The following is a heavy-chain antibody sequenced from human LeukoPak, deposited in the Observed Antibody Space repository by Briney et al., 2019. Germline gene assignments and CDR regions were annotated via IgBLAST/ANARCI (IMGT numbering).Heavy chain of an antibody. CDR2: IYHSGST. CDR1: GGSISSGGYY. J-gene: IGHJ4*02. Sequence: NPSETLSLTCTVSGGSISSGGYYWSWIRQPPGKGLEWIGYIYHSGSTYYNPSLKSRVTISVDRSKNQFSLKLNSVTAADTAVYYCARQYYGSEDNWGQGTLVTVSS. D-gene: IGHD3-10*01. CDR3: ARQYYGSEDN. V-gene: IGHV4-30-2*01.